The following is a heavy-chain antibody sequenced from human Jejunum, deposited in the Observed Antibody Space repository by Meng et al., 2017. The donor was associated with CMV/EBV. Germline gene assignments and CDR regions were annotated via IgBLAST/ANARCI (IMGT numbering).Heavy chain of an antibody. CDR3: ARDIDH. Sequence: VPLADSGGVLVNPGGSLRLSCIGSVFTFSSYNMNWVRQAPGKGLEWVSSISSSSRYINYADSVKGRFTISRDNAKNSLYLQMNSLRVEDTAIYYCARDIDHWGQGTLVTVSS. CDR2: ISSSSRYI. CDR1: VFTFSSYN. J-gene: IGHJ5*02. V-gene: IGHV3-21*01.